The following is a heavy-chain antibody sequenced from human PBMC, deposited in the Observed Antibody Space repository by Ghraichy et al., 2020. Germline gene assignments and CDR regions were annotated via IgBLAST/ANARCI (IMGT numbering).Heavy chain of an antibody. V-gene: IGHV3-48*02. J-gene: IGHJ6*02. CDR1: GFTFSSYN. CDR3: ARASTVVRFYYYDGMVV. CDR2: IISSSRTI. Sequence: LSLTCVGSGFTFSSYNMNWVRQSPGKGLEWVSYIISSSRTIFYADSVQGRFTISRDNAQNSLYLQMNSLRDEDTAVYYCARASTVVRFYYYDGMVVLGQGTTVSVPS. D-gene: IGHD4-23*01.